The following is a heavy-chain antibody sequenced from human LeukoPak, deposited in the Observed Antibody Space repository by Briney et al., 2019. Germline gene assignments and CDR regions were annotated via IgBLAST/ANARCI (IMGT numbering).Heavy chain of an antibody. CDR1: CGSNSCGVYS. Sequence: SDPLSLTYGVCCGSNSCGVYSGSWIRQPPGEGLEWIGYIFQSGSPYYNPPLKSRVTITVARSKNQFSLKLSSVTAADTAMYYCARVGTDWNDVRYNWFDPWGQGTLVTVSS. D-gene: IGHD1-1*01. V-gene: IGHV4-30-2*01. CDR3: ARVGTDWNDVRYNWFDP. J-gene: IGHJ5*02. CDR2: IFQSGSP.